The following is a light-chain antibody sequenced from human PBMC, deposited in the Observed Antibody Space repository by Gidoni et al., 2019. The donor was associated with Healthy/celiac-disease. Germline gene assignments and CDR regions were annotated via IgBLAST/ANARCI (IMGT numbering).Light chain of an antibody. Sequence: QSALTQPASVSGSPGQSIPSSCTGTSSYVGSYNLVSWYQQHPGKAPKLMIYEGSKRPSGVSNRFCGSKSGNTASLTISGLQAEDEADYYCCSYAGSSTFVVFGGGTKLTVL. CDR1: SSYVGSYNL. CDR3: CSYAGSSTFVV. CDR2: EGS. J-gene: IGLJ2*01. V-gene: IGLV2-23*03.